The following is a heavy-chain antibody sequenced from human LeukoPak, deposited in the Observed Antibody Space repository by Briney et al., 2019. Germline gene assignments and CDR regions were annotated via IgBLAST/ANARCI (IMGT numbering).Heavy chain of an antibody. J-gene: IGHJ4*02. Sequence: SVKVSCKASGGTCSSYAISWVRQAAGQGLEWMGRIIPILGIANYAQKFQGRVTITADKSTSTAYMELSSLRSEDTAVHYCARDEGDGYNLYYFDYWGQGTLVTVSS. CDR3: ARDEGDGYNLYYFDY. D-gene: IGHD5-12*01. CDR2: IIPILGIA. CDR1: GGTCSSYA. V-gene: IGHV1-69*04.